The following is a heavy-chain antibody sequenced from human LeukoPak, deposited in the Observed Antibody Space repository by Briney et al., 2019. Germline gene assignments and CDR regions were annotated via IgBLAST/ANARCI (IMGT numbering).Heavy chain of an antibody. V-gene: IGHV3-23*01. Sequence: GGSLRLSCAASGFTFSSSAMSWVRRPPGKGLEWVSVITGSGGNTYYADSVKGRFTISKDNSKNTVYLQMSSLRVDDTAVYYCAKAASSSWPSYYYGMDVWGQGTTVTVSS. J-gene: IGHJ6*02. CDR1: GFTFSSSA. D-gene: IGHD6-13*01. CDR2: ITGSGGNT. CDR3: AKAASSSWPSYYYGMDV.